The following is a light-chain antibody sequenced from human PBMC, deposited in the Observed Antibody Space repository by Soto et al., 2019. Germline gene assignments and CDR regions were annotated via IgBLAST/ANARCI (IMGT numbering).Light chain of an antibody. J-gene: IGKJ3*01. Sequence: DIQMTQAPSSRSASVGDRVTITCRASQSISRYVNWYQQKPRKAPRLLIFAASSLQGGVPSRFSGSGSGTDFTLTISSLQPEDVATYYCQHTYNTPFSFGPGPKVDIK. CDR1: QSISRY. CDR3: QHTYNTPFS. V-gene: IGKV1-39*01. CDR2: AAS.